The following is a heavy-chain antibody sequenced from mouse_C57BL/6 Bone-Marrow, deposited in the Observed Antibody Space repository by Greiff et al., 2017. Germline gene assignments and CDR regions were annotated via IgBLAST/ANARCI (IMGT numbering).Heavy chain of an antibody. CDR3: ARGVITTSVAY. D-gene: IGHD2-4*01. CDR1: GFTFSSYA. J-gene: IGHJ3*01. CDR2: ISDGGSYT. Sequence: EVMLVESGGGLVKPGGSLKLSCAASGFTFSSYAMSWVRQTPEKRLEWVATISDGGSYTYYPDNVKGRFTISRDNAKNNLYLQMSHLKTEDTAMYYCARGVITTSVAYWGQGTLVTVSA. V-gene: IGHV5-4*03.